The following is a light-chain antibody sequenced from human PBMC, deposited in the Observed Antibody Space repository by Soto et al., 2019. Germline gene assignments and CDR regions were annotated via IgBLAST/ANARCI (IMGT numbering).Light chain of an antibody. CDR2: DVS. CDR3: QQYDSRPNT. CDR1: QDITLY. Sequence: DIQMTQSPSSLSASVGDRVTMSCQASQDITLYLNWYQHKPAKAPNLLIHDVSTLETGIPARFSGRGSGTTFTLTTINLQPEDVATYYCQQYDSRPNTFGQGTKVDIK. J-gene: IGKJ2*01. V-gene: IGKV1-33*01.